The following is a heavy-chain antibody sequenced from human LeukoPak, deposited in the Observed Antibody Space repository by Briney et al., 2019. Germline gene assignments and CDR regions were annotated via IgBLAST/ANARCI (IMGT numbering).Heavy chain of an antibody. V-gene: IGHV3-74*01. CDR2: INPGGSSI. J-gene: IGHJ4*02. Sequence: GGSLRLSCAAAGFTFSSYWMHWVRQVPGKGLVWAARINPGGSSITYADSVKGRFTISRDNAKNTLYLQMDSLRAEDTGVYYCARSNQADDYWGQGTLVTVSS. D-gene: IGHD1-14*01. CDR3: ARSNQADDY. CDR1: GFTFSSYW.